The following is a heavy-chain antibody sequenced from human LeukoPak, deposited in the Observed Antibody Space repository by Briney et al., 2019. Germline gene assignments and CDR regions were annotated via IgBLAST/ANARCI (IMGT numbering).Heavy chain of an antibody. CDR1: GFTFSSYW. Sequence: GGSLRLSCAASGFTFSSYWMSWVRQAPGKGLEWVSAISGSGGSTYYADSVKGRFTISRDNSKNTLYLQMNSLRAEDTAVYYCAKDYEGSSGYWTLLDYWGQGTLVTVSS. J-gene: IGHJ4*02. CDR3: AKDYEGSSGYWTLLDY. D-gene: IGHD3-22*01. CDR2: ISGSGGST. V-gene: IGHV3-23*01.